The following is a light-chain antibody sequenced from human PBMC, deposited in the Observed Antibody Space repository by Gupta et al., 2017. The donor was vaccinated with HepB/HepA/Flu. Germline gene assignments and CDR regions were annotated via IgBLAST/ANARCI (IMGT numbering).Light chain of an antibody. CDR2: AAF. Sequence: DIQLTQSPSFLSASVGDRVTISCRASQGINNFLAWYQQKPGKAPNLLIYAAFTLQRGVPSRFSGSASGTEFTLTISSLQPEDFATYYCQQSEAYPVTFGQGTRLDIK. V-gene: IGKV1-9*01. CDR1: QGINNF. J-gene: IGKJ5*01. CDR3: QQSEAYPVT.